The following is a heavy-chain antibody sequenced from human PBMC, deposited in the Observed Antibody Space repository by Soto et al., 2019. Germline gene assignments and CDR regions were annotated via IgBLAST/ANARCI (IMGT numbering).Heavy chain of an antibody. Sequence: ASVKVSCKASGYTFTSYDSNWVRQATGQGLEWMGWMNPNSGNTGYAQKFQGRVTMTRNTSISTAYMELSSLRSEDTAVYYCARAPYYGDTRISHYYYGLDVWGQGTTVPVSS. CDR3: ARAPYYGDTRISHYYYGLDV. CDR1: GYTFTSYD. D-gene: IGHD3-10*01. J-gene: IGHJ6*02. CDR2: MNPNSGNT. V-gene: IGHV1-8*01.